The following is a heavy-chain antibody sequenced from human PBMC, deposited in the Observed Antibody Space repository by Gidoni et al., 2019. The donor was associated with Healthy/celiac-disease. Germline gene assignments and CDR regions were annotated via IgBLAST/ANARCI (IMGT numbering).Heavy chain of an antibody. D-gene: IGHD3-3*01. V-gene: IGHV4-39*01. J-gene: IGHJ6*03. CDR3: ARQSAEFGVVDYYYYMDV. Sequence: QLQLQESGPGLVKPSETLSLTCTVSGGSISSSSYYWGWIRQPPGKGLEWIGSSYYSGSTYYNPSLKSRVTISVDTSKNQFSLKLSSVTAADTAVYYCARQSAEFGVVDYYYYMDVWGKGTTVTVSS. CDR2: SYYSGST. CDR1: GGSISSSSYY.